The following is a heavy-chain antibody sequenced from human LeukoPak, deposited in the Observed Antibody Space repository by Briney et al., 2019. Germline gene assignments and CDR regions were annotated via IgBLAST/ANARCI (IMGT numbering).Heavy chain of an antibody. CDR2: IYYSGNT. CDR1: GGSISRSSYY. V-gene: IGHV4-39*07. Sequence: SETLSLTCTVSGGSISRSSYYWGWIRQPPGKGLEWIGSIYYSGNTYYNPSLKSRVTISVDTSKNQFSLKLSSVTAADTAVYYCARSVEGYCRGGSCYSYSYYMDVWGKGTTVTVSS. J-gene: IGHJ6*03. CDR3: ARSVEGYCRGGSCYSYSYYMDV. D-gene: IGHD2-15*01.